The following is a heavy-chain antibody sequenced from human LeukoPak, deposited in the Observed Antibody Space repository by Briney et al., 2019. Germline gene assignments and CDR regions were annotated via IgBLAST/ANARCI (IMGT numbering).Heavy chain of an antibody. J-gene: IGHJ4*02. CDR3: ARDGVAAGIYFDY. V-gene: IGHV3-7*03. CDR2: IKYDGTEK. D-gene: IGHD6-13*01. CDR1: GFTFSSHW. Sequence: PGGSLRLSCAVSGFTFSSHWMSWVRQAPGKGLSWVANIKYDGTEKHYVDSVKGRFTISRDNAKNSLYLQMNSLRAEDTAVYYCARDGVAAGIYFDYWSQGTLVTVSS.